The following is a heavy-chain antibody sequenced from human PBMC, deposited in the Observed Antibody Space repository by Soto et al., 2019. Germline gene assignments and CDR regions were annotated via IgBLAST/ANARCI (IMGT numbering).Heavy chain of an antibody. Sequence: EVPLVESGGGLVQPGGSLRLSCAASGFTFSDHYMDWVRQAPGKGLEWVGRSKNKADSYTTEYAASVKGRFTISRDGSKISLFLQMNSLKTEDTAVYYCTVWGTGNDFGAAWRQGILVTVSS. D-gene: IGHD3-10*01. CDR3: TVWGTGNDFGAA. J-gene: IGHJ4*02. V-gene: IGHV3-72*01. CDR2: SKNKADSYTT. CDR1: GFTFSDHY.